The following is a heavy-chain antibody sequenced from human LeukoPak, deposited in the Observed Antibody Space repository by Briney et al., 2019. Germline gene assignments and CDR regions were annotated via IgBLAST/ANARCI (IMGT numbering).Heavy chain of an antibody. CDR3: ARENCGGDCYYDY. CDR2: IQYDGSNK. J-gene: IGHJ4*02. CDR1: GFAFSNYG. V-gene: IGHV3-30*02. Sequence: PGGSLRLSCAASGFAFSNYGLHWVRQAPGKGLEWVAFIQYDGSNKFHTDSVKGRFTISRDNAKNSLYLQMNSLRAEDTAVYYCARENCGGDCYYDYWGQGTLVTVSS. D-gene: IGHD2-21*02.